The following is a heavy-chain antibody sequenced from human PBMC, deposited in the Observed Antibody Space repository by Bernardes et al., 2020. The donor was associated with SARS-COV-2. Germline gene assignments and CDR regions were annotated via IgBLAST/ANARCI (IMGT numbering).Heavy chain of an antibody. CDR1: EFTFSTHA. J-gene: IGHJ6*02. CDR2: INRNGGGK. CDR3: AGKDAPMIGYYYGMDV. Sequence: GGSLRLSCEASEFTFSTHAMSWVRQAPGKGLEWVSSINRNGGGKYYAASVSGRFTVSRDNYKKTLYLQMSGLRAGDTAVYYCAGKDAPMIGYYYGMDVWGQGTTVTVSS. V-gene: IGHV3-23*01. D-gene: IGHD2-21*01.